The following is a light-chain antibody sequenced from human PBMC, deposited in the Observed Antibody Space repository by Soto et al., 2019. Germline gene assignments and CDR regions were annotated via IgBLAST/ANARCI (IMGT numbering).Light chain of an antibody. CDR2: DAS. Sequence: EIVLTQSPGTLSLSPGERATLSCRASQSVSSYLAWYQQKPGQAPRPLIYDASNRASGTPARFSGSGSETDFTLTISSLEPEDFAVYYCQHRMNWPLTFGQGTRLEIK. V-gene: IGKV3-11*01. J-gene: IGKJ5*01. CDR3: QHRMNWPLT. CDR1: QSVSSY.